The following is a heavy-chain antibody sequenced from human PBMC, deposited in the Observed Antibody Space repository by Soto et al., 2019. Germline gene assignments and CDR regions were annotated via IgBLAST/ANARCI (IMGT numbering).Heavy chain of an antibody. D-gene: IGHD3-3*01. CDR1: GGTFSSYA. Sequence: ASVKVSCKASGGTFSSYAISWVRQAPGQGLEWMGGIIPIFGTANYAQKFQGRVTITADESTSTAYMELSSLRSEDTAVYYCAREITIFGVGPTPYYYGMDVWGQGTTVTVSS. J-gene: IGHJ6*02. CDR3: AREITIFGVGPTPYYYGMDV. CDR2: IIPIFGTA. V-gene: IGHV1-69*13.